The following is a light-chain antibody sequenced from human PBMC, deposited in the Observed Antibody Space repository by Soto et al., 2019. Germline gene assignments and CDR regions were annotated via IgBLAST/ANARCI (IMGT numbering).Light chain of an antibody. V-gene: IGLV2-11*01. J-gene: IGLJ1*01. CDR1: SSDVGTYNY. Sequence: QSALAQPRSVSASPGQSVTISCTGTSSDVGTYNYVSWYQQHPGKAPKLMIEDVSKRPSGVPDRFSGSKSGNTASLTISGLQAEDESDYYCCSYAGIYYALGSGTKVTVL. CDR2: DVS. CDR3: CSYAGIYYA.